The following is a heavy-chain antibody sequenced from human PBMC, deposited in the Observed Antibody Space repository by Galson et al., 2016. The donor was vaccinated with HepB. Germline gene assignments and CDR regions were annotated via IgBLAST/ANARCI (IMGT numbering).Heavy chain of an antibody. CDR1: GFTFSSNW. J-gene: IGHJ4*02. CDR3: AREEVAGGFDY. V-gene: IGHV3-74*01. CDR2: ITSDGTNP. Sequence: SLRLSCAASGFTFSSNWMHWVRQAPGKGLVWISRITSDGTNPRYAKNVRGRFTISRDNAKDTLFLQMNGLRAEDTAIYYCAREEVAGGFDYWGQGTLVTVSS. D-gene: IGHD6-19*01.